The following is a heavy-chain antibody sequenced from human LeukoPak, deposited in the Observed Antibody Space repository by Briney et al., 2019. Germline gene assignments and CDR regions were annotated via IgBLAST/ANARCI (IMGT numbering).Heavy chain of an antibody. D-gene: IGHD1-1*01. CDR3: ARGIIRPYNWNE. V-gene: IGHV4-34*01. J-gene: IGHJ4*02. Sequence: SETLSLTCAVYGGSFSGYYWSWIRQPPGKGLEWIGEINHSGSTNYNPSLKSRVTISVDTSKNQFSLKLSSVTAADTAVYYCARGIIRPYNWNEWGQGTLVTVSS. CDR2: INHSGST. CDR1: GGSFSGYY.